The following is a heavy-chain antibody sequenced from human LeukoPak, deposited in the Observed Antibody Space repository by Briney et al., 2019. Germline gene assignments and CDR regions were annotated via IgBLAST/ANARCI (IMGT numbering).Heavy chain of an antibody. V-gene: IGHV3-9*01. D-gene: IGHD5-12*01. CDR2: ISWNSGSI. Sequence: GGSLRLSCAASGFTFDDYAMHWVRQAPGKGLEWVSGISWNSGSIGYADSVKGRFTISRDNAKNSLYLQMNSLRAEDTALYYCAKDRSEATIDYYFDYWGQGTLVAVSS. CDR1: GFTFDDYA. J-gene: IGHJ4*02. CDR3: AKDRSEATIDYYFDY.